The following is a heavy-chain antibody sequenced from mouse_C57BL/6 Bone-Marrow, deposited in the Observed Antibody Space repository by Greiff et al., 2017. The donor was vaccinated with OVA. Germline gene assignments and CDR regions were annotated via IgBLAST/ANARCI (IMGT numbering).Heavy chain of an antibody. J-gene: IGHJ4*01. CDR1: GYTFTSYW. Sequence: QVQLQQPGAELVMPGASVKLSCKASGYTFTSYWMHWVKQRPGQGLEWIGEIDPSDSYTNYNQKFKGKSTLTVDKSSSTAYMQLSSLTSEDSAVYYCARGGYAMDCWGQGTSVTVSS. CDR3: ARGGYAMDC. V-gene: IGHV1-69*01. CDR2: IDPSDSYT.